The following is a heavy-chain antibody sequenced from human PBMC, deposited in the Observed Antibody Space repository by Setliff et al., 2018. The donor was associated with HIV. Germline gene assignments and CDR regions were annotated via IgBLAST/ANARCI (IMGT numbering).Heavy chain of an antibody. J-gene: IGHJ4*02. V-gene: IGHV4-39*01. Sequence: SETLSLTCTVSGDSIISSRNFWGWIRQPPGKGLEWIGNIHSSGSTYYNPSLKSRVFISVDLSIDQFSLKLHSVTAADTAVYYCASGEDSGTYGEPYDSWVQGALVTVSS. D-gene: IGHD1-26*01. CDR3: ASGEDSGTYGEPYDS. CDR2: IHSSGST. CDR1: GDSIISSRNF.